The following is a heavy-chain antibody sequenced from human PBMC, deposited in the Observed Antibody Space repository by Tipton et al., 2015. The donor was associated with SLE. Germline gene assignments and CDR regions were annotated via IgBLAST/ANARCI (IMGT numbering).Heavy chain of an antibody. Sequence: TLSLTCTVSGYSISSSYYWSWIRQPPGKGLEWIGYISFSGLTNYNPSVRSRVSTSMDTSKNQFSLQMSSVTAADTALYYCARHKLGFSWSYFDSWGQGTLVTVAS. D-gene: IGHD3-3*01. V-gene: IGHV4-59*08. J-gene: IGHJ4*02. CDR1: GYSISSSYY. CDR3: ARHKLGFSWSYFDS. CDR2: ISFSGLT.